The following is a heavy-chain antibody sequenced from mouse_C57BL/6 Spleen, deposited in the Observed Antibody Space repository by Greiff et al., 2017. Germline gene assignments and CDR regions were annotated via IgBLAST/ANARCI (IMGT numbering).Heavy chain of an antibody. CDR3: ARGYDYDPYFDY. J-gene: IGHJ2*01. Sequence: EVQRVESGPGLVKPSQSLSLTCSVTGYSITSGYYWNWIRQFPGNKLEWMGYISYDGSNNYNPSLKNRISITRDTSKNQFFLKLNSVTTEDTATYYCARGYDYDPYFDYWGQGTTLTVSS. CDR1: GYSITSGYY. V-gene: IGHV3-6*01. D-gene: IGHD2-4*01. CDR2: ISYDGSN.